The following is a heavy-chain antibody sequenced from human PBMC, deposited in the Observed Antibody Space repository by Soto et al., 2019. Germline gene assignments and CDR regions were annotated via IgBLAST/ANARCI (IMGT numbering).Heavy chain of an antibody. Sequence: PSERRSRTCTVCCGSLSRGDDCWSWIRQPPGKGLEWMGYIYYSGSTYYNPSLKSRVTISVDRSKNQFCLKLSSVTAADTAVDYCARVGTQFWFPRGWFDPRGQGTLVTVSS. CDR2: IYYSGST. CDR3: ARVGTQFWFPRGWFDP. D-gene: IGHD3-10*01. J-gene: IGHJ5*02. V-gene: IGHV4-30-4*01. CDR1: CGSLSRGDDC.